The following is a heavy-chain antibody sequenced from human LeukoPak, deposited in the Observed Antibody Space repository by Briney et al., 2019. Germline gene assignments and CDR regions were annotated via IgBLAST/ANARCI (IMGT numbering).Heavy chain of an antibody. Sequence: SETLSLTCTVSGGSISSGSYYWSWIRQPAGKGLEWIGRIYTSGSTNYNPSLKSRVTISVDTSKNQFSLKLSSVTAADTAVYYCAREPHYYDSRDSFDYWGQGTLVTVS. V-gene: IGHV4-61*02. CDR1: GGSISSGSYY. D-gene: IGHD3-22*01. CDR2: IYTSGST. CDR3: AREPHYYDSRDSFDY. J-gene: IGHJ4*02.